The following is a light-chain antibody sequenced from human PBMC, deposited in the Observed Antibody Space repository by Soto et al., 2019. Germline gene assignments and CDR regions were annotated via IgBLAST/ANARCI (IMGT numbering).Light chain of an antibody. Sequence: DIQMTQSPSTLSASIGDRIIITCRASQSINTWLAWYQQKPGEAPKLLIYDGSTLARGVPSSFSGSGSETEFTLTISRLQPDCSATFYCQQYQTYSRTFGQGTKVEV. CDR2: DGS. V-gene: IGKV1-5*03. CDR3: QQYQTYSRT. J-gene: IGKJ1*01. CDR1: QSINTW.